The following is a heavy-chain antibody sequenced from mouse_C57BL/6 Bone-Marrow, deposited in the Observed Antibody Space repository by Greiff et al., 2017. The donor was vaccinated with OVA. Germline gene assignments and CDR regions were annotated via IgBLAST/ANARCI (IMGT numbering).Heavy chain of an antibody. CDR3: ARLITTVDY. Sequence: VQLKESGGDLVKPGGSLKLSCAASGFTFSSYGMSWVRQTPDKRLEWVATISSGGSYTYYPDSVKGRFTISRDNAKNTLHLQMSSLKSEDTAMYYCARLITTVDYWGQGTTLTVSS. CDR1: GFTFSSYG. V-gene: IGHV5-6*01. CDR2: ISSGGSYT. J-gene: IGHJ2*01. D-gene: IGHD1-1*01.